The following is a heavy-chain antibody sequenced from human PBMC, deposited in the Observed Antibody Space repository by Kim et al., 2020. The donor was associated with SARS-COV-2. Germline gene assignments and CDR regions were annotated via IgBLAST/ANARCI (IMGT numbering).Heavy chain of an antibody. V-gene: IGHV3-49*03. CDR1: GFTFGDYA. CDR2: IRSKAYGGTT. J-gene: IGHJ4*02. CDR3: TRDHVLLWFGELSYYFDY. Sequence: GGSLRLSCTASGFTFGDYAMSRFRQAPGKGLEWVGFIRSKAYGGTTEYAASVKGRFTISRDDSKSIAYLQMNSLKTEDTAVYYCTRDHVLLWFGELSYYFDYWGQGTLVTVSS. D-gene: IGHD3-10*01.